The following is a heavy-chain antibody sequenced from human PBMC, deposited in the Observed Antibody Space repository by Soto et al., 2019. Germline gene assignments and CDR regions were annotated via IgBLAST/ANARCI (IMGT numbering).Heavy chain of an antibody. J-gene: IGHJ4*02. CDR2: INHSGST. V-gene: IGHV4-34*01. Sequence: XETLSLTCAVYGGSFSGYYWSWIRQPPGKGLEWIGEINHSGSTNYNPSLKSRVTISVDTSKNQFSLKLSSVTAADTAVYYCARGRSSNYYDSSGYLNYWGQGTLVTVSS. CDR1: GGSFSGYY. CDR3: ARGRSSNYYDSSGYLNY. D-gene: IGHD3-22*01.